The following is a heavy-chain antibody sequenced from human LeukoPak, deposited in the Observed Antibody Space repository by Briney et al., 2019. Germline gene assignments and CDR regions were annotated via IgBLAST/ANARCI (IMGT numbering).Heavy chain of an antibody. CDR1: GFTFSSYA. D-gene: IGHD2-15*01. Sequence: PGGSLRLSCAASGFTFSSYAMSWVRQAPGKGLEWVSAISGSGGSTYYADSVKGRFTISRDNSKNTLYLQMNSLRAEDPAVYYCAKDREVVAATFDFDYWGQGTLVTVSS. CDR3: AKDREVVAATFDFDY. V-gene: IGHV3-23*01. J-gene: IGHJ4*02. CDR2: ISGSGGST.